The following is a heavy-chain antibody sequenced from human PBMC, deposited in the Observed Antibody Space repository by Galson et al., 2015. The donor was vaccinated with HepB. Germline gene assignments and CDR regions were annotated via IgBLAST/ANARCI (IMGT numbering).Heavy chain of an antibody. CDR3: AKDWTRSALTIFGVVIGFGFDY. CDR1: GFTFSSYG. CDR2: ISYDGSNK. D-gene: IGHD3-3*01. Sequence: SLRLSCAASGFTFSSYGMHWVRQAPGKGLEWVAVISYDGSNKYYADSVKGRFTISRDNSKNTLYLQMNSLRAEDTAVYYCAKDWTRSALTIFGVVIGFGFDYWGQGTLVTVSS. J-gene: IGHJ4*02. V-gene: IGHV3-30*18.